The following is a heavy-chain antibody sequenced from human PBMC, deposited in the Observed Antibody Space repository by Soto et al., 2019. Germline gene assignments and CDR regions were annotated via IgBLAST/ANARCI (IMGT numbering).Heavy chain of an antibody. V-gene: IGHV3-21*04. J-gene: IGHJ6*02. CDR2: ISSSSSYI. D-gene: IGHD3-16*01. Sequence: LRLSCAASGFTFSSYSMNWVRQAPGKGLEWVSSISSSSSYIYYADSVKGRFTISRDNSKRTLSLQMNSLTEEDTAIYYCAKGLRRLLRTQYYYGLDVWGRGT. CDR3: AKGLRRLLRTQYYYGLDV. CDR1: GFTFSSYS.